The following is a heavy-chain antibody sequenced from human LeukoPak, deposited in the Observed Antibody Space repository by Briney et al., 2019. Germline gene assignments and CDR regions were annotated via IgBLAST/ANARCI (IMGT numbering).Heavy chain of an antibody. V-gene: IGHV4-38-2*01. J-gene: IGHJ6*03. CDR2: IYHSGST. CDR1: GYSISSGYY. D-gene: IGHD6-19*01. Sequence: SETLSLTCAVSGYSISSGYYWGWIRQPPGKGLGWIGSIYHSGSTYYNPSLKSRVTISVDTSKNQFSLKLSSVTAADTAVYYCARHGDSSGWYYYYYMDVWGKGTTVTVSS. CDR3: ARHGDSSGWYYYYYMDV.